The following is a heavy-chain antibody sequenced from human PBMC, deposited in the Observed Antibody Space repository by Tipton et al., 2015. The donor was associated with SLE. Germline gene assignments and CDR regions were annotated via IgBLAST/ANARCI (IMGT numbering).Heavy chain of an antibody. D-gene: IGHD2-21*02. CDR1: GGSISSGSHH. V-gene: IGHV4-61*09. J-gene: IGHJ4*02. CDR3: ARESIVVVTAMIDY. CDR2: IHTSGST. Sequence: LRLSCTVSGGSISSGSHHWSWVRQPAGKGLEWIGYIHTSGSTNYNPSLKSRVTISVDTSKNQFSLKLSSVTAADTAVYYCARESIVVVTAMIDYWGQGTLVTVSS.